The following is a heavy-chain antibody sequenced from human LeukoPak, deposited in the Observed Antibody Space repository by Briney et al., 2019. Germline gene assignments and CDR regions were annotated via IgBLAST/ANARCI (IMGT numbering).Heavy chain of an antibody. V-gene: IGHV3-9*01. J-gene: IGHJ4*02. D-gene: IGHD3-22*01. Sequence: GGSLRLSCAASGFTFDDYAMHWVRQAPGKGLEWVSGISWNSGSIGYADSVKGRFTISRDNAKNSLYLQMNSLRAEDTALYYCAKDLYYYDSSGYYSAFDYWGQGTLVTASS. CDR3: AKDLYYYDSSGYYSAFDY. CDR2: ISWNSGSI. CDR1: GFTFDDYA.